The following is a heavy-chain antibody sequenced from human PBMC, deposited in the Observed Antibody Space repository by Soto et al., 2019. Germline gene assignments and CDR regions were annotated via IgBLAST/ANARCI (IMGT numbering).Heavy chain of an antibody. J-gene: IGHJ4*02. CDR1: GFTFSNYA. CDR2: ISGSGGST. Sequence: GGSLRLSCAGSGFTFSNYAMSWVRQAPGKGLAWVSAISGSGGSTYYADSVEGRLTISRDNAKNSLFLQMNSLRAEDTALYYCAREGSYDTMDYWGLGTLVTVSS. D-gene: IGHD3-22*01. V-gene: IGHV3-23*01. CDR3: AREGSYDTMDY.